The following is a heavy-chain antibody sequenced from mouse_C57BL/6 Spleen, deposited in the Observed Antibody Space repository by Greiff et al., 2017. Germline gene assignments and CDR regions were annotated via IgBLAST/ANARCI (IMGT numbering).Heavy chain of an antibody. J-gene: IGHJ1*03. V-gene: IGHV1-81*01. CDR1: GYTFTSYG. D-gene: IGHD1-1*01. CDR2: IYPRSGNT. CDR3: ARRYYGSSPDWYFDV. Sequence: VMLVESGAELARPGASVKLSCKASGYTFTSYGISWVKQRTGQGLEWIGEIYPRSGNTYYNEKFKGKATLTADKSSSTAYMELRSLTSEDSAVYFCARRYYGSSPDWYFDVWGTGTTVTVSS.